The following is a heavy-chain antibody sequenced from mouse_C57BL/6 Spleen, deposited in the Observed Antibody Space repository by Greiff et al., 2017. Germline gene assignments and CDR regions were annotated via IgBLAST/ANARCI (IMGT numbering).Heavy chain of an antibody. CDR2: IDPSDSYT. Sequence: QVQLQQPGAELVMPGASVKLSCKASGYTFTSYWMHWVKQRPGQGLEWIGEIDPSDSYTNYNQKFKGKSTLTVDKSSSTAYMQLSSLTSEDSAVYYCARWGLRRRYFDYWGQGTTRTVSS. J-gene: IGHJ2*01. D-gene: IGHD2-4*01. CDR1: GYTFTSYW. V-gene: IGHV1-69*01. CDR3: ARWGLRRRYFDY.